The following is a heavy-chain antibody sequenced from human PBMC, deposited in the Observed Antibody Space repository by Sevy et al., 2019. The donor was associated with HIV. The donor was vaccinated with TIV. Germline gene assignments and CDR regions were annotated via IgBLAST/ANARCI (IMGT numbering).Heavy chain of an antibody. CDR1: GYTFIDYF. D-gene: IGHD1-26*01. CDR2: INPNSGDT. J-gene: IGHJ4*02. V-gene: IGHV1-2*02. CDR3: AKIIVGANKYYFDY. Sequence: VSVKVSCKASGYTFIDYFMYWVRQAPGQGLEWMGWINPNSGDTKSSQKFQGRVTMTRDTSSSTAYMELSSLRSDDTAVYYCAKIIVGANKYYFDYWGQGTLVTVSS.